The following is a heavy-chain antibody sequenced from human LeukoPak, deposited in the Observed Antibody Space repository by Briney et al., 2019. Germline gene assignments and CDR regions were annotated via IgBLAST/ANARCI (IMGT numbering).Heavy chain of an antibody. V-gene: IGHV3-30*18. D-gene: IGHD3-9*01. CDR3: AKEAGYGGPFDY. CDR1: GFTFSSYG. CDR2: ISYDGSNK. Sequence: GGSLRLSCAASGFTFSSYGMHWVRQAPGKGLEWVAVISYDGSNKYYADSVKGRFTISRDNSKNTLYLQMNSLRAEDTAVYYCAKEAGYGGPFDYWGQGTLVTVPS. J-gene: IGHJ4*02.